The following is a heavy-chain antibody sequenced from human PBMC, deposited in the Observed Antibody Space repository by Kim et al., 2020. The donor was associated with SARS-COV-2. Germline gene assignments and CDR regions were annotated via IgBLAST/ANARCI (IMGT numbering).Heavy chain of an antibody. CDR3: ARGLGQGDDY. Sequence: STSYAGAVKGRFTISRDNAKNTLSLQMNSLRAEDSAVYYCARGLGQGDDYWGQGTLVTVSS. V-gene: IGHV3-74*01. D-gene: IGHD2-21*02. CDR2: ST. J-gene: IGHJ4*02.